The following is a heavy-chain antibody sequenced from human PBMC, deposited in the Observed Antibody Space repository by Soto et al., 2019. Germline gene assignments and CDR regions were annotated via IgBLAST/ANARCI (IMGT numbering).Heavy chain of an antibody. CDR3: ARDEDSGYDIYYYYYGMDV. D-gene: IGHD5-12*01. CDR2: VSGSGIST. V-gene: IGHV3-21*01. Sequence: GGFLRLSCAASGFTFSNYVMSWVRQAPGRGLEWVSAVSGSGISTFYADSVKGRFTISRDNAKNSLYLQMNSLRAEDTAVYYCARDEDSGYDIYYYYYGMDVWGQGTTVTVSS. CDR1: GFTFSNYV. J-gene: IGHJ6*02.